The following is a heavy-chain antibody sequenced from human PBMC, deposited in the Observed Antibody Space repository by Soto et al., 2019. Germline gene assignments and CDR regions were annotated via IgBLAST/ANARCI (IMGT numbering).Heavy chain of an antibody. V-gene: IGHV3-74*01. J-gene: IGHJ6*02. CDR3: ARDLSGRADV. CDR2: MNEDGSTT. D-gene: IGHD3-10*01. Sequence: QPGGSLRLSCAASGFTVSSNYMSWVRQAPGKGLVWVSRMNEDGSTTDYADSVKGRFTISRDNARNTLYLQMNSLRAEDTAVYYCARDLSGRADVWGQGTTVTVSS. CDR1: GFTVSSNY.